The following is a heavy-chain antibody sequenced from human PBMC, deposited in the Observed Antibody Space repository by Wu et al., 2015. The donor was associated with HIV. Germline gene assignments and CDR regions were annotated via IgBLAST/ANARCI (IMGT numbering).Heavy chain of an antibody. J-gene: IGHJ3*02. CDR1: GDTFSNYG. V-gene: IGHV1-69*12. CDR2: IIPVFETG. D-gene: IGHD3-22*01. Sequence: QVQLVQSGAEVKKPGSSVKVSCKASGDTFSNYGIGWVRQAPGQGLEWMGGIIPVFETGNYAQSFEDRVSITADASTNTVHMELSSLRSEDTAIYYCARADYSDSSDYLGVFDIWGQGTVVIVSS. CDR3: ARADYSDSSDYLGVFDI.